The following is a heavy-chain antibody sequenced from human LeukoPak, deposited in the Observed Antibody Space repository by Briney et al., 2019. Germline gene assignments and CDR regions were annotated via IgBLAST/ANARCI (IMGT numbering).Heavy chain of an antibody. CDR1: GYTLTELS. CDR3: ATLVLRFPGPIY. J-gene: IGHJ4*02. CDR2: FDPEDGET. Sequence: GASVKVSCKVSGYTLTELSMHWVRQAPGKGLEWMGGFDPEDGETIYAQKFQGRVTMTEDTSTDTAYMELSSLRSEDTVVYYCATLVLRFPGPIYWGQGTLVTVSS. V-gene: IGHV1-24*01. D-gene: IGHD2-2*02.